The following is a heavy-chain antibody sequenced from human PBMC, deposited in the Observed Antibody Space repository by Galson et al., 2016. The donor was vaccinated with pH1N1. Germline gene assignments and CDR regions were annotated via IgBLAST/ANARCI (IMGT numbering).Heavy chain of an antibody. CDR2: IIPIYGTA. D-gene: IGHD2-21*01. V-gene: IGHV1-69*13. J-gene: IGHJ6*02. CDR1: GDTFSSFA. Sequence: SVKVSCKASGDTFSSFAISWVRQAPGQGLEWMGGIIPIYGTADYAQKFQGRVTITAYESTSTAYMELNSLRSEDTAVYYCASRPVVVSDRYYYFYDLDVWGQGTTVTVSS. CDR3: ASRPVVVSDRYYYFYDLDV.